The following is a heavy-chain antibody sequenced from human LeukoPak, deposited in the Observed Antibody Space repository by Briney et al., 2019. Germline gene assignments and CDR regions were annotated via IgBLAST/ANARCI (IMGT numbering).Heavy chain of an antibody. CDR2: ISYDGSNK. D-gene: IGHD2-15*01. Sequence: GGSLRLSCAASGFTFSSYAMHWVRQAPGKGLEWVAVISYDGSNKNYADSVKGRFTISRDNSKNTLYLQMNSLRAEDTAVYYCAKAGLPCSGGTCYIHNWFDPWGQGTLVTVSS. CDR3: AKAGLPCSGGTCYIHNWFDP. V-gene: IGHV3-30*04. CDR1: GFTFSSYA. J-gene: IGHJ5*02.